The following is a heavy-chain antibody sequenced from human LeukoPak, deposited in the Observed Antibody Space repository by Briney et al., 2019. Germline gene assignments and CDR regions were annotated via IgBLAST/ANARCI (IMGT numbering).Heavy chain of an antibody. CDR3: ASSGCSSTSCYTDDFDY. J-gene: IGHJ4*02. CDR1: GGSISSYY. Sequence: SETLSLTCTVSGGSISSYYWSWIRQPPGKGLEWIGEINHSGSTNYNPSLKSRVTISVDTSKNQFSLKLSSVTAADTAVYYCASSGCSSTSCYTDDFDYWGQGTLVTVSS. D-gene: IGHD2-2*02. CDR2: INHSGST. V-gene: IGHV4-34*01.